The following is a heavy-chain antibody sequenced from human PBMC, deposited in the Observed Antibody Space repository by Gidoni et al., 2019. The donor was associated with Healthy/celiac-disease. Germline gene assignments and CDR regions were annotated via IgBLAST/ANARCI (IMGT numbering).Heavy chain of an antibody. D-gene: IGHD3-3*01. Sequence: QVQLQESGPGLVKPSETLSLTCAVSGYSISSGYYWGWIRQPPRKGLEWIGSIYHSGSTYYNPSLKSRVTISVDTSKNQFSRKLSSVTAADTAVYYCASGSVYYDFWSGYWRGWFDPWGQGTLVTVSS. CDR3: ASGSVYYDFWSGYWRGWFDP. J-gene: IGHJ5*02. CDR1: GYSISSGYY. CDR2: IYHSGST. V-gene: IGHV4-38-2*01.